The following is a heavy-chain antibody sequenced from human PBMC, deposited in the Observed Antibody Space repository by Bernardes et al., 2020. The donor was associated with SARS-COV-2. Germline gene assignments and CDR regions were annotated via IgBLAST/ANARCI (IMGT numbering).Heavy chain of an antibody. J-gene: IGHJ3*01. CDR1: GDAITSNY. CDR3: AGGYAYYYDTTGNYPYVSFDV. D-gene: IGHD3-22*01. CDR2: IYFTGRT. Sequence: SETLSLTCSVSGDAITSNYWGWIRQPPGKGLDGIGDIYFTGRTNYNPPLTSPVSISVPTSKTIFSLNLRSVAAADTAVYYCAGGYAYYYDTTGNYPYVSFDVWGQGTTVTVSS. V-gene: IGHV4-59*01.